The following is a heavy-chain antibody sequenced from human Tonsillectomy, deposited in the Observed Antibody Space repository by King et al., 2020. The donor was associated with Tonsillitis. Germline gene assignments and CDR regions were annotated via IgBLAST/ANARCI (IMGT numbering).Heavy chain of an antibody. CDR1: GFTFGDHA. V-gene: IGHV3-49*03. CDR2: IRSKGYGGTT. D-gene: IGHD6-19*01. CDR3: SRDIGIAVAGLGIHFDY. Sequence: VQLVESGGGLVQPGRSLRLSCTASGFTFGDHALSWFRQTPGKGLEWVGFIRSKGYGGTTEYAASVAGRFTISRDDSKSIAYLQMNSLKTEDTAVYYCSRDIGIAVAGLGIHFDYWGQGTLVTVSS. J-gene: IGHJ4*02.